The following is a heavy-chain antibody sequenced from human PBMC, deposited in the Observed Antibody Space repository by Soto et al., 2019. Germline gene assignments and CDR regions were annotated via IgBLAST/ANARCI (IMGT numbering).Heavy chain of an antibody. CDR1: GGTFSSYS. J-gene: IGHJ6*02. V-gene: IGHV1-69*13. CDR2: IIPIFGTA. Sequence: SVKFSCKASGGTFSSYSMSWVRQAPGQGLEWMGGIIPIFGTANYAQKFQGRVTITADESTSTAYMELSSLRSEDTAVYYCAMTPAAADVPYYYGMDVWGQGTTVTVS. D-gene: IGHD6-13*01. CDR3: AMTPAAADVPYYYGMDV.